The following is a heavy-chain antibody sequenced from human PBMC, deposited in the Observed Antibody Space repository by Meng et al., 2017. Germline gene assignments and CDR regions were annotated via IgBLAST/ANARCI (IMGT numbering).Heavy chain of an antibody. D-gene: IGHD4-11*01. Sequence: GQLGGSGGGLVQPGGSLRLSWAASGFTLSNYAMNWVRQSPGKGLEWVSTITGSGVSTYYADSVKGRFTISKDNSKNTLYLQMNSLRAEDTAVYFCAKDRLAGSTGTDYWGQGTLVTVSS. CDR1: GFTLSNYA. CDR3: AKDRLAGSTGTDY. CDR2: ITGSGVST. J-gene: IGHJ4*02. V-gene: IGHV3-23*04.